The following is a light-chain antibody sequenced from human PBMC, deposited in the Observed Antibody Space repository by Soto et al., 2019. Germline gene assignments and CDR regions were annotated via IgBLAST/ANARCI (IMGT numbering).Light chain of an antibody. V-gene: IGKV1-5*03. CDR2: KAS. J-gene: IGKJ1*01. CDR1: QTISSW. CDR3: QHYNSYSEA. Sequence: IQMPQSPSSLSASVGDRVTITCRASQTISSWLAWYQQKPGKAPKLLVYKASTLKSGVPSRFSGSGSGTEFTLTISSLQPDDFATYYCQHYNSYSEAFGQGTKVDIK.